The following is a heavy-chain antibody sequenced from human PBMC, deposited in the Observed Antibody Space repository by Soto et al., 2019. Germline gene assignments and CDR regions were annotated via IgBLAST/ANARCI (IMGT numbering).Heavy chain of an antibody. Sequence: GGSLRLSCAASGFTFSDYYMSWIRQAPGKGLEWVSYISSSGSTIYYADSVKSRFTISRDNAKNSLYLQMNSLRAEDTAVYYCASFDFWSGFDYWGQGTLVTVSS. CDR2: ISSSGSTI. CDR3: ASFDFWSGFDY. V-gene: IGHV3-11*01. J-gene: IGHJ4*02. D-gene: IGHD3-3*01. CDR1: GFTFSDYY.